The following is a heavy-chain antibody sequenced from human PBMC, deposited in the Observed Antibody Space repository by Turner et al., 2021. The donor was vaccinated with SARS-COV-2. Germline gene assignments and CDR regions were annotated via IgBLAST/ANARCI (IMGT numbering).Heavy chain of an antibody. CDR1: GGSISSDF. Sequence: QVQLQESGPGLVKPSETLSLTCTVSGGSISSDFWSWIRQPPGKGLEWIGYIYYRGSTNYNPSLKSRVTMSVDTSKNQFSLKLSSVTAADTAVYYCAGEEVVFRASHTLYYYGMDVWGQGTTVTVSS. CDR2: IYYRGST. CDR3: AGEEVVFRASHTLYYYGMDV. D-gene: IGHD3-22*01. J-gene: IGHJ6*02. V-gene: IGHV4-59*08.